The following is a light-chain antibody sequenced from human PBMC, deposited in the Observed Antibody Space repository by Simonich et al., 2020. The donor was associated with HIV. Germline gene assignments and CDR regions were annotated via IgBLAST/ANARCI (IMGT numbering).Light chain of an antibody. V-gene: IGKV4-1*01. J-gene: IGKJ4*01. Sequence: DIVMTQSPDSLAVSLGERATIDCKSSQSVLYSSNNKNYLAWYQQKPGQPPKLLIYWASTRQSGVPDRFSGSGSGTDFTLTIHSLRAEDVAVYYCLQYYNAPALSFGGGTKVEIK. CDR2: WAS. CDR3: LQYYNAPALS. CDR1: QSVLYSSNNKNY.